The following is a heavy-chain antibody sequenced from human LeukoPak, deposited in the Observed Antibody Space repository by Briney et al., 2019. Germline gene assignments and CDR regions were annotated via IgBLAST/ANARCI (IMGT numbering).Heavy chain of an antibody. CDR1: GFSFTTYW. CDR2: IKQDGTEK. V-gene: IGHV3-7*01. D-gene: IGHD3-10*01. CDR3: TKLAKYFYGSETYYFFEH. J-gene: IGHJ4*02. Sequence: GGSLRLSCAASGFSFTTYWMSWVRQAPGKGLEWVANIKQDGTEKYYVDSVKGRFAISRDNAKNSLYLQMNSLRVEDTAVYYCTKLAKYFYGSETYYFFEHWGQGTPVTASS.